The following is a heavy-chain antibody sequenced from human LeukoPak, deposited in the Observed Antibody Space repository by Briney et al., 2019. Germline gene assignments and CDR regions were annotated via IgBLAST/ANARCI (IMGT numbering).Heavy chain of an antibody. V-gene: IGHV4-34*01. Sequence: PSETLSLTCAVXXGSXTSYYWXXXXQXPXXXXXXIGEISHTGHTNYNPSLKSRVTMSVGTSKNQLSLILSSVTAADTAVYXCARGPYSSDASYWGQGTLVTVSS. D-gene: IGHD6-25*01. CDR3: ARGPYSSDASY. CDR2: ISHTGHT. CDR1: XGSXTSYY. J-gene: IGHJ4*02.